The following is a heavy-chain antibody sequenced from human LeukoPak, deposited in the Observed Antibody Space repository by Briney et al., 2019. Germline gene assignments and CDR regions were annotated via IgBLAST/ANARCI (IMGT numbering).Heavy chain of an antibody. CDR3: ARGPEYYGSGSYSDLDY. CDR2: MNPNSGNT. J-gene: IGHJ4*02. CDR1: GYTFTSYD. D-gene: IGHD3-10*01. Sequence: GASVKVSCKASGYTFTSYDINWVRQATGQGLEWMGWMNPNSGNTGYAQKFQGRVTMTRNTSISTAYMELSSLRSEDTAVYYRARGPEYYGSGSYSDLDYWGQGTLVTVSS. V-gene: IGHV1-8*01.